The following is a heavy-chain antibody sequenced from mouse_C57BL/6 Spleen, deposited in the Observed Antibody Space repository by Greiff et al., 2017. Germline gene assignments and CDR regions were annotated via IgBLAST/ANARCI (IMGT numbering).Heavy chain of an antibody. CDR1: GFNIKDAY. V-gene: IGHV14-4*01. CDR3: SFTTVPYYAMDY. CDR2: IDPENGDT. Sequence: VQLQQSGAELVRPGASVKLSCTASGFNIKDAYMHWVKQRPEQGLEWIGWIDPENGDTEYASKFPGKATITADTSYNTSYLQLSSLPSEDTAVFYCSFTTVPYYAMDYWGQGTSVTVSS. D-gene: IGHD1-1*01. J-gene: IGHJ4*01.